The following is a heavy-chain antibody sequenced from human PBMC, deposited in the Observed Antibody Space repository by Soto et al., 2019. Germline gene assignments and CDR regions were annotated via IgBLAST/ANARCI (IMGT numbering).Heavy chain of an antibody. CDR2: IDPSDSYT. D-gene: IGHD6-13*01. V-gene: IGHV5-10-1*01. CDR1: GYGFTSYW. Sequence: PGESLKISCKGSGYGFTSYWISWVRQMPGKGLEWMGRIDPSDSYTNYSPSFQGHVTISADKSISTAYLRWSSLKASDTAMYYCARVIAAAGSAGDYWGQGTLVTVSS. CDR3: ARVIAAAGSAGDY. J-gene: IGHJ4*02.